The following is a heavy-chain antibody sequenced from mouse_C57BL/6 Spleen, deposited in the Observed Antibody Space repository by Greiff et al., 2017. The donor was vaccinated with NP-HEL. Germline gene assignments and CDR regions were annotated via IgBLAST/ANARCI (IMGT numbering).Heavy chain of an antibody. Sequence: EVKLMESGEGLVKPGGSLKLSCAASGFTFSSYAMSWVRQTPEKRLEWVAYISSGGDYIYYADTVKGRFTISRDNARNTLYLQMSSLKSEDTAMYYCTREGGNYGAMDYWGQGTSVTVSS. CDR2: ISSGGDYI. J-gene: IGHJ4*01. D-gene: IGHD2-1*01. CDR1: GFTFSSYA. CDR3: TREGGNYGAMDY. V-gene: IGHV5-9-1*02.